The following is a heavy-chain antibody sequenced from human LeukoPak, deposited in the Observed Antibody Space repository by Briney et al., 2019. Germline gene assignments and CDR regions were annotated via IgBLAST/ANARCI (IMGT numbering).Heavy chain of an antibody. CDR1: GYTFTSYG. J-gene: IGHJ3*02. Sequence: ASVTVSCMASGYTFTSYGISWVRQAPGQGLEWMGWIRAYNGNTNYAQKLQGRVTMTTDTSTSTAYMELRSLRSDDTAVYYCARNGLLWFGELSTFAFDIWGQGTMVTVSS. CDR3: ARNGLLWFGELSTFAFDI. V-gene: IGHV1-18*01. D-gene: IGHD3-10*01. CDR2: IRAYNGNT.